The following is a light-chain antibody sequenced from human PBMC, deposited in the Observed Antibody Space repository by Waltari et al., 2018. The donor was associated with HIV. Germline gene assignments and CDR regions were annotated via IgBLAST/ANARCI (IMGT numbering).Light chain of an antibody. CDR3: SSYTSSNTLV. CDR1: NTDVGGYNY. V-gene: IGLV2-14*01. CDR2: EVS. Sequence: QSALTQPASVSGSPGQSITISCTGSNTDVGGYNYVSWYQQHPGKAPILMIYEVSNRPSGVSNRSSGSKSGNTASLTISGLQTEDEADYYCSSYTSSNTLVFGGGTKLTVL. J-gene: IGLJ2*01.